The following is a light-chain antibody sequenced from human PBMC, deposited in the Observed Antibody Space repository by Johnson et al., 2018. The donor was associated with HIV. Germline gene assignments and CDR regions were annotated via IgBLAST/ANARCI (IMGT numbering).Light chain of an antibody. J-gene: IGLJ1*01. V-gene: IGLV1-51*01. CDR1: SSNIGNNY. Sequence: QSVLTKPPSVSAAPGQKVTISCSGSSSNIGNNYVSWYQQLPGTAPKLLIYDNHKRPPGIPDRFSGSKSGTSATLAIPGPQTGDEADYYCGTWDTSLSVYVFGTGTKVTVL. CDR2: DNH. CDR3: GTWDTSLSVYV.